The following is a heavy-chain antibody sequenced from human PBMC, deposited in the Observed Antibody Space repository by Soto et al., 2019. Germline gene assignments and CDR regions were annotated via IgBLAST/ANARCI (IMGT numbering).Heavy chain of an antibody. V-gene: IGHV1-18*01. CDR2: SSPYNGNT. D-gene: IGHD6-13*01. J-gene: IGHJ4*02. CDR3: ARGSWDSSSWFDDY. CDR1: GYTFSSYG. Sequence: GASVKVSCKASGYTFSSYGINWVRQAPGQGLEWMGWSSPYNGNTNYAQKLRGRVTMTTDTSTSTAYMELRSLRSDDTAVYYCARGSWDSSSWFDDYWGQGALVTVSS.